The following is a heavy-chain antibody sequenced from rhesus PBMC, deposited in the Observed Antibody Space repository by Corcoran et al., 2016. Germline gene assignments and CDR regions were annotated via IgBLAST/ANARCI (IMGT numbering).Heavy chain of an antibody. CDR2: IYGSGGST. J-gene: IGHJ4*01. D-gene: IGHD6-13*01. V-gene: IGHV4-93*02. CDR1: GGSISSSNW. CDR3: ARIASSWSNFDY. Sequence: QVQLQESGPAVVKPSETLSLTCAVSGGSISSSNWWSWIRQSPGKGLEWIGGIYGSGGSTEYNPSLKSRVTSSIDTSKNQFSPKLSSVTAADTAVYYCARIASSWSNFDYWGQGVLVTVSS.